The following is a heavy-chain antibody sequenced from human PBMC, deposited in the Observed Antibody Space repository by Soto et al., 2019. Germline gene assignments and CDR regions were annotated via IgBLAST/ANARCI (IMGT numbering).Heavy chain of an antibody. CDR2: MYNTGST. V-gene: IGHV4-59*01. CDR3: ARDLWGYCGTDCYPLDV. CDR1: GGTISRYY. D-gene: IGHD2-21*02. Sequence: QVQLQESGPGLVKPSETLSLTCTVSGGTISRYYWSLIRQPPGKGLEWIGYMYNTGSTVYNPSFKSRVTISVDTSKNPFSLKLDSVTAADTAVYYCARDLWGYCGTDCYPLDVWGQGTTVTFSS. J-gene: IGHJ6*02.